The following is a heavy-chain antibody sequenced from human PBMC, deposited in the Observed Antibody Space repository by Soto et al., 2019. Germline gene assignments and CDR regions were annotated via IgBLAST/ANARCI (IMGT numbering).Heavy chain of an antibody. Sequence: SETLSLTCTVSGGSISSYHWSWIRQPPGKGLEWIGYVYYSGSTNYNPSLKSRVTIPVDTSKNQFSLKLRSVTAADTAVYYCARGLYDYNNPPLNWSCPWGQVNQVTVSS. V-gene: IGHV4-59*01. CDR1: GGSISSYH. D-gene: IGHD4-4*01. CDR3: ARGLYDYNNPPLNWSCP. CDR2: VYYSGST. J-gene: IGHJ5*02.